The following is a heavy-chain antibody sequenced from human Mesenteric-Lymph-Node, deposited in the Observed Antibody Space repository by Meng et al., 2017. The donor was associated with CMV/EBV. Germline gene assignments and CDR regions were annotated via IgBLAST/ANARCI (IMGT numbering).Heavy chain of an antibody. V-gene: IGHV6-1*01. Sequence: SCAISGDSVSSNSAAWNWIRQSPSRGLEWLGRTYYRSKWYNDYAVSVKSRITINPDTSKNQFSLQMKSVTPEDTAMYYCTRGSVFHYSGNSDVFDVWGQGTMVTVSS. D-gene: IGHD4-23*01. CDR1: GDSVSSNSAA. J-gene: IGHJ3*01. CDR2: TYYRSKWYN. CDR3: TRGSVFHYSGNSDVFDV.